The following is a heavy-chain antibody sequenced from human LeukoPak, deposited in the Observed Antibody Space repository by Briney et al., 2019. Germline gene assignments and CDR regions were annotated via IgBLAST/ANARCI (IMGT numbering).Heavy chain of an antibody. CDR2: ISGSGGST. J-gene: IGHJ4*02. CDR3: ATAPSSGGNLKRFDY. D-gene: IGHD4-23*01. CDR1: GFTFSSYA. Sequence: PGGSLRLSCAASGFTFSSYAMSWVRQAPGKGLEWVSAISGSGGSTYYADSVKGRFTISRDNSKNTLYLQMNSLRAEDTAVYYCATAPSSGGNLKRFDYWGQGTLVTVSS. V-gene: IGHV3-23*01.